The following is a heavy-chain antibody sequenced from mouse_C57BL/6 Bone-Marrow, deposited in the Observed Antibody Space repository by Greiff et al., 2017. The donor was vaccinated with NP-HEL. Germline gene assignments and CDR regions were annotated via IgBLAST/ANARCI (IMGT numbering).Heavy chain of an antibody. CDR3: ARGLFITRFAY. Sequence: VQLQQSGPVLVKPGASVKMSCKASGYTFTDYYMNWVKQSHGKSLEWIGVINPYNGGTSYNQKFKGKATLTVDKSSSTAYMELNSLTSEDSAVYYCARGLFITRFAYWGQGTLVTVSA. CDR1: GYTFTDYY. CDR2: INPYNGGT. D-gene: IGHD1-2*01. V-gene: IGHV1-19*01. J-gene: IGHJ3*01.